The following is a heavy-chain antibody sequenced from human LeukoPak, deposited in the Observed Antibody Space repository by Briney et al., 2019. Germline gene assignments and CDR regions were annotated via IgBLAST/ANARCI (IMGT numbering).Heavy chain of an antibody. CDR3: AAAGYYGSGSYLVFDY. CDR2: IVVGSGNT. D-gene: IGHD3-10*01. V-gene: IGHV1-58*02. J-gene: IGHJ4*02. Sequence: SVKVSCKASGFTFTSSAMQWVRQARGQRLEWIGWIVVGSGNTNYAQKFQERVTITRDMSTSTAYMELSSLRSEDTAVYYCAAAGYYGSGSYLVFDYWGQGTLVTVSS. CDR1: GFTFTSSA.